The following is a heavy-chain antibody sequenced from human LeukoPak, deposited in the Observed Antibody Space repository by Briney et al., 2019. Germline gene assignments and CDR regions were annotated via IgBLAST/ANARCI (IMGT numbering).Heavy chain of an antibody. CDR2: IKQDGSEK. V-gene: IGHV3-7*01. J-gene: IGHJ4*02. CDR3: ARVQWELRGVGSYFEY. Sequence: PGGSLRLSCVVSGFTFSSYWMSLVRQAPGKGLEWVANIKQDGSEKYYVDSVKGRFTMSRDNAKNSLYLQMNSLRAEDTAVYYCARVQWELRGVGSYFEYWGQGALVTVSS. D-gene: IGHD1-26*01. CDR1: GFTFSSYW.